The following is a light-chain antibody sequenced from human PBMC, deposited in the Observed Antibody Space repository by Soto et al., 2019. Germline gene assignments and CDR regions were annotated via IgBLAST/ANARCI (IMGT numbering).Light chain of an antibody. V-gene: IGKV3D-15*01. CDR1: QSVRDN. CDR3: QQYNDWPLT. CDR2: GAP. J-gene: IGKJ4*01. Sequence: EIVMTPSPATLSVFPGERATLSCRASQSVRDNLAWYQQKPGQAPRLLIYGAPTRATGIPARFSGSGSGTEFSLTISSLQSEDSAVYYCQQYNDWPLTFGGGTKVDIK.